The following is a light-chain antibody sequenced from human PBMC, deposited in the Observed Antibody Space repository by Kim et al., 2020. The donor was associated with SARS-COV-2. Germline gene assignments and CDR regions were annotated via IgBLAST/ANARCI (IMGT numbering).Light chain of an antibody. CDR2: GAS. V-gene: IGKV1-9*01. CDR3: QQLKDYPLT. Sequence: SASVGDNVPVPCRTSADISNFVAWYQQKPGKAPTLLIRGASTLQNGVPSRFSGSGSETDFTLTISSLQSEDLATYYCQQLKDYPLTFGGGTKLEIK. CDR1: ADISNF. J-gene: IGKJ4*01.